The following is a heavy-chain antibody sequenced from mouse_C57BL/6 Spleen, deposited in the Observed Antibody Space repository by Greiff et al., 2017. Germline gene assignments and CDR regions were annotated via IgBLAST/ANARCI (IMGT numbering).Heavy chain of an antibody. CDR2: IYPGDGDT. J-gene: IGHJ4*01. D-gene: IGHD2-14*01. V-gene: IGHV1-80*01. Sequence: VQLQQSGAELVKPGASVKISCKASGYAFSSYWMNWVKQRPGKGLEWIGQIYPGDGDTNYNGKFKGKATLTADKSSSTAYMQLSSLTSEDSAVYFCARGYHGGAMDYWGQGTSVTVSS. CDR1: GYAFSSYW. CDR3: ARGYHGGAMDY.